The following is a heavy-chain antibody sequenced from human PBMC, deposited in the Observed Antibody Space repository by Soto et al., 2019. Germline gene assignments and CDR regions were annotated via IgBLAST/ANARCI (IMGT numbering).Heavy chain of an antibody. CDR3: ARRSISDWYTED. CDR2: IYPGDSDT. Sequence: EVQVVQSGAEVKKPGESLKISCKGSGYIFTRYWIDWVRQMPGKGLEWMGFIYPGDSDTTYSPSFQGQVTISADKSISTAYLQWSSLKASDTAMYFCARRSISDWYTEDWGQGTLVTVSS. CDR1: GYIFTRYW. V-gene: IGHV5-51*01. J-gene: IGHJ4*02. D-gene: IGHD6-19*01.